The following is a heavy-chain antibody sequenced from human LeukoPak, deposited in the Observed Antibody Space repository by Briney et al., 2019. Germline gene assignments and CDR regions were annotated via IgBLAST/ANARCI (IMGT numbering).Heavy chain of an antibody. CDR1: GGSISSYY. CDR2: IYYSGST. D-gene: IGHD2-2*01. CDR3: ARERCSSTSCYAVSHVPDAFDI. V-gene: IGHV4-59*01. J-gene: IGHJ3*02. Sequence: SETLSLTCTVSGGSISSYYWSWIRQPPGKGLEWIGYIYYSGSTNYNPSLKSRVTISVDTSKNQFSLKLSSVTAADTAVYYCARERCSSTSCYAVSHVPDAFDIWGQGTMVTVSS.